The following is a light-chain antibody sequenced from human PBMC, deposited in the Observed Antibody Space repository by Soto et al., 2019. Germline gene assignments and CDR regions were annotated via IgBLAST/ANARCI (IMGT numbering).Light chain of an antibody. Sequence: EVVMTQSPATLSVSPGERVTLSCRASQNVSSNLAWFQQKPGQAPRLLIYAASTRATGLPARFSGSASGSDFTLTISSLQSEDSAIYYCQQYNNWPRTFGQGTKVEI. CDR1: QNVSSN. CDR2: AAS. J-gene: IGKJ1*01. CDR3: QQYNNWPRT. V-gene: IGKV3-15*01.